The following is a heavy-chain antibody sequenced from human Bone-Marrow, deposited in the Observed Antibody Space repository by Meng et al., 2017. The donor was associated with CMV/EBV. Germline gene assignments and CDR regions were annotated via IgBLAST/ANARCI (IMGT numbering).Heavy chain of an antibody. Sequence: ASVKVSCKASGYTFSDSYIHWVRQAPGQGLEWVGWINPSTGGTDYAQKFQGRVTMTRDTSTSTAYMELSGLRSDDTAVYYCARDPPKQGYCSSTNCPPWDYWGQGTLVTFSS. CDR2: INPSTGGT. CDR3: ARDPPKQGYCSSTNCPPWDY. V-gene: IGHV1-2*02. D-gene: IGHD2-2*01. J-gene: IGHJ4*02. CDR1: GYTFSDSY.